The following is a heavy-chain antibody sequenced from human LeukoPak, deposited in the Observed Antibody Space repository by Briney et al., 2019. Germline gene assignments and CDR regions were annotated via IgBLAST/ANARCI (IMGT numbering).Heavy chain of an antibody. V-gene: IGHV1-46*01. CDR3: ARGGTMVRGVILGNWFDP. J-gene: IGHJ5*02. Sequence: ASMKVSCKASGYTFTSYYMHWVRQAPGQGLEWMGIINPSGGSTSYAQKFQGRVTMTRDTSTSTVCMELSSLRSEDTAVYYCARGGTMVRGVILGNWFDPWGQGTLVTVSS. CDR1: GYTFTSYY. CDR2: INPSGGST. D-gene: IGHD3-10*01.